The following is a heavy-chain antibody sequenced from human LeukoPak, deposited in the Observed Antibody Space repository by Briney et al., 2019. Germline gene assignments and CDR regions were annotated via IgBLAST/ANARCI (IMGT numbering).Heavy chain of an antibody. Sequence: GGSLRLSCAASGFTFSGSAMHWVRQASGKGLEWVGRIRSKANSYATAYAASVKGRFTISRDDSKNTAYLQMNSLKTGDTAVYYCIAPREGFDYWGQGTLVTVSS. V-gene: IGHV3-73*01. CDR1: GFTFSGSA. CDR3: IAPREGFDY. CDR2: IRSKANSYAT. J-gene: IGHJ4*02. D-gene: IGHD3-3*02.